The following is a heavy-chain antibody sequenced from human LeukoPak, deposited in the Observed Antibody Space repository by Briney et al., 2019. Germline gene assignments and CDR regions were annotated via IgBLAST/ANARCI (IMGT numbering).Heavy chain of an antibody. D-gene: IGHD3-16*02. CDR1: GFTFTTYW. V-gene: IGHV3-7*01. CDR2: IKQDGSEK. CDR3: ARDLSGYYFDY. Sequence: PGGSLRLSCAASGFTFTTYWMNWVRQAPGKGLEWVASIKQDGSEKYYVDSVKGRLTISRDNTKNSLYLQMSSLRAEDTAVYYCARDLSGYYFDYWGQGTLVTVSS. J-gene: IGHJ4*02.